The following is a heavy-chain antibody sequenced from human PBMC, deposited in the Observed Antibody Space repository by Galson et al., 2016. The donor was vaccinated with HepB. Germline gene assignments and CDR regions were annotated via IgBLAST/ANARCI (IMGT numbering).Heavy chain of an antibody. CDR1: GFTFSSYA. J-gene: IGHJ4*02. Sequence: SLRLSCAASGFTFSSYAMSWVRQAPGKGLEWVSAISGSGGTTYYADSVKGRFNISRDNSKNTLYLQMNSLRAEDTAVYYCAKLVAGTKGVVAYWGQGTLVTVSS. D-gene: IGHD6-19*01. CDR3: AKLVAGTKGVVAY. V-gene: IGHV3-23*01. CDR2: ISGSGGTT.